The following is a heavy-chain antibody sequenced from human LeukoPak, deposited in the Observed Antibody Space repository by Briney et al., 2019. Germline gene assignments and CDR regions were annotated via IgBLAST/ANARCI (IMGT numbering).Heavy chain of an antibody. D-gene: IGHD6-13*01. CDR1: GFTFSDYY. J-gene: IGHJ6*03. CDR3: ARVSGYSSSWYLDYYYYMDV. Sequence: GGSLRLSCAASGFTFSDYYMSWIRQAPGKGLEWVSHISSSGSTIYYADSVKGRFTISRDNAKNSLYLQMNSLRAEDTAVYYCARVSGYSSSWYLDYYYYMDVWGKGTTVTVSS. V-gene: IGHV3-11*04. CDR2: ISSSGSTI.